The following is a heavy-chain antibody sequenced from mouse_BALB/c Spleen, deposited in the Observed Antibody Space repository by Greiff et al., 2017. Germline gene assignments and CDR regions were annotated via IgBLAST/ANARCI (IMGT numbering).Heavy chain of an antibody. CDR1: GFTFKDTY. CDR3: ARGATVFDY. J-gene: IGHJ2*01. CDR2: IDPANGNT. Sequence: VQLQQSGAELVQPGASVKFSCTASGFTFKDTYMHWVKQRPEQGLEWIGTIDPANGNTKYDPKFQGKSTRTADTSSSTAYMQLSSPTSEDSAVYYCARGATVFDYWGQGTTLTVSS. D-gene: IGHD1-1*01. V-gene: IGHV14-3*02.